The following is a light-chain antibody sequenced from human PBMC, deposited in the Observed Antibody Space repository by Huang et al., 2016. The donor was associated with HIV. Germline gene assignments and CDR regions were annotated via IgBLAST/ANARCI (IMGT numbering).Light chain of an antibody. CDR1: QSVGSY. J-gene: IGKJ5*01. V-gene: IGKV3-11*01. CDR3: QQRSNWPPFT. CDR2: DAS. Sequence: EIVLTQSPATLSLSPGDRATLSCRASQSVGSYLAWYQHNPGQSPRLLSYDASKRATGGQARFSGSGSGPQFTLTISGLEPEDFAVYFCQQRSNWPPFTFGQGTRLEIK.